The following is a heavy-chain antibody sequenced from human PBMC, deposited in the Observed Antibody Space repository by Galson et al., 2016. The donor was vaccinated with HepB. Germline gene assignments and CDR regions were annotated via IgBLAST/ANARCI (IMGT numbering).Heavy chain of an antibody. CDR2: IKSKTDGGTT. J-gene: IGHJ6*02. D-gene: IGHD2-8*02. CDR3: TSGLRYFFYGMDI. CDR1: GFTFSKAW. V-gene: IGHV3-15*01. Sequence: SLRLSCAASGFTFSKAWMSWVRQAPGRGLEWVGRIKSKTDGGTTDYAAPVKGRFTISRDDSKNTLYQQMNSLKTEDTAVYYCTSGLRYFFYGMDIWGHGTTVAISS.